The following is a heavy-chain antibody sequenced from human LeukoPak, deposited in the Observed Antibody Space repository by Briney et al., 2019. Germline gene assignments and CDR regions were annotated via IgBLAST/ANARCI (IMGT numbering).Heavy chain of an antibody. CDR1: GYTLTELS. Sequence: ASVKVSCKVSGYTLTELSMHWVRQAPGKGLEWMGGFDPEDGETIYAQKFQGRVTMTEDTSTDTAYMELSSLRSEDTAVYYCATAFYCSSTSCHGFGFDPWGQGTLVTVSS. CDR3: ATAFYCSSTSCHGFGFDP. CDR2: FDPEDGET. V-gene: IGHV1-24*01. D-gene: IGHD2-2*01. J-gene: IGHJ5*02.